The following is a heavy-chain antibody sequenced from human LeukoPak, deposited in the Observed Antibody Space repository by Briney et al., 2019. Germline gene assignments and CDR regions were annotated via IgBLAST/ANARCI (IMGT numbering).Heavy chain of an antibody. D-gene: IGHD6-13*01. CDR1: GGSFSGYY. V-gene: IGHV4-34*01. CDR2: INHSGST. CDR3: ARAAAGTGWSYYFDY. Sequence: SETLSLTCAVYGGSFSGYYWSWIRQPPGKGLEWIGEINHSGSTNYNPSLKSRVTISVDTSKNQFSLKLSSVTAADTAVYYCARAAAGTGWSYYFDYWGQGTLVTVSS. J-gene: IGHJ4*02.